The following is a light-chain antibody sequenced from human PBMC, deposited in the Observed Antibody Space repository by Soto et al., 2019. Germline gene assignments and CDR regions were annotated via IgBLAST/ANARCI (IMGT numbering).Light chain of an antibody. CDR1: SSNIGRNT. CDR2: NNN. CDR3: AAWDDSLNGLV. J-gene: IGLJ1*01. Sequence: QPVLTQPPSASGTPGQRVTISCSGSSSNIGRNTVNWYQQLPGTAPKLLIYNNNQRPSGVPDRFSGSKSGTSASLAISGLQSEDEADYYCAAWDDSLNGLVFGTGTKVTVL. V-gene: IGLV1-44*01.